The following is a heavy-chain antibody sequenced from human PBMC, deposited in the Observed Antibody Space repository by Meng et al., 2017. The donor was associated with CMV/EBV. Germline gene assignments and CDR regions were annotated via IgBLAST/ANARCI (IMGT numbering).Heavy chain of an antibody. CDR1: GGSISSGDYY. CDR3: ASSGGYDFWSGYSYGMDV. V-gene: IGHV4-30-4*02. CDR2: IYYSGST. J-gene: IGHJ6*02. Sequence: SETLSLTCTVSGGSISSGDYYWSWIRQPPGKGLEWIGYIYYSGSTYYNPSLKRRVTISVDTSKNQFSLKLSSVTAADTAVYYCASSGGYDFWSGYSYGMDVWGQGTTVTVSS. D-gene: IGHD3-3*01.